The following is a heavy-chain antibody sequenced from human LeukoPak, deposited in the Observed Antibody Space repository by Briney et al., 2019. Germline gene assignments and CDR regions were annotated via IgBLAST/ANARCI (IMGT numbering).Heavy chain of an antibody. Sequence: GGSLRLSCAASGNYWMHWVRQVPGKGLVWVSHINSDGSWTSYADSVKGRFTISRDNPKNTLYLRMNSLRAEDTAVYYCANEIRPNDYWGQGTQVTVSS. CDR1: GNYW. J-gene: IGHJ4*02. CDR2: INSDGSWT. V-gene: IGHV3-74*01. CDR3: ANEIRPNDY. D-gene: IGHD4-17*01.